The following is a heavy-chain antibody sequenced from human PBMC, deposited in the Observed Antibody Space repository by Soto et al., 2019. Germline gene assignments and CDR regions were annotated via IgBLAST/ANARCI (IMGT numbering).Heavy chain of an antibody. V-gene: IGHV3-7*03. Sequence: GGSLRLSCAASGFTLSRYWMSWVRQAPGKGLEWVANIKQDGSGKYYVDSVAGRFTISRDNAKNSLYLQMDSLRAEDTAVYYCARDNGGGDYWGQGTLVTVSS. CDR2: IKQDGSGK. J-gene: IGHJ4*02. CDR1: GFTLSRYW. D-gene: IGHD2-8*01. CDR3: ARDNGGGDY.